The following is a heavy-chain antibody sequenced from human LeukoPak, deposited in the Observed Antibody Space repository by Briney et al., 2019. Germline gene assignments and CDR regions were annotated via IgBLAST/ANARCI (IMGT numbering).Heavy chain of an antibody. J-gene: IGHJ4*02. V-gene: IGHV5-51*01. CDR1: GYSFTTYW. CDR3: AKGLDWSFFDY. D-gene: IGHD3-3*01. Sequence: GESLKISCKVSGYSFTTYWIGWVRQMPGKGLEWMGIIYPGDSDTKYSPSFQGQVTISADKPISTAYLQWSSLKASDTAMYYCAKGLDWSFFDYWAREPWSPSPQ. CDR2: IYPGDSDT.